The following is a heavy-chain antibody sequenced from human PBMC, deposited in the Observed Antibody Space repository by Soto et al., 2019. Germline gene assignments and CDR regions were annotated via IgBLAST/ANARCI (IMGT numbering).Heavy chain of an antibody. CDR3: ARGNIAAAVGH. CDR2: IIHTGST. J-gene: IGHJ4*02. CDR1: GGSLSRHY. V-gene: IGHV4-34*01. Sequence: SETPTLTCAFYGGSLSRHYWNWTRQPPRTGLEWLGAIIHTGSTKYNPSLTRRATMSVDTSKNQFSRNLRSVSAADTAVYYCARGNIAAAVGHWCQGTLVTVSS. D-gene: IGHD6-13*01.